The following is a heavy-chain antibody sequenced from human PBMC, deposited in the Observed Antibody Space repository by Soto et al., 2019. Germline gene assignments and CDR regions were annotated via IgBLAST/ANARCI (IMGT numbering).Heavy chain of an antibody. Sequence: QVQLVDSGGTLVEPGGSLRLSCTGSGFTFSDHYMTWVRQAPGKRLEWVSYITNTGTTTYYSDSVKGRFTISRDNAKNSLYLKMSSLRAEDRAVYYWARGHTTLEYWGRGPLVTASS. V-gene: IGHV3-11*01. CDR3: ARGHTTLEY. J-gene: IGHJ4*02. D-gene: IGHD1-26*01. CDR1: GFTFSDHY. CDR2: ITNTGTTT.